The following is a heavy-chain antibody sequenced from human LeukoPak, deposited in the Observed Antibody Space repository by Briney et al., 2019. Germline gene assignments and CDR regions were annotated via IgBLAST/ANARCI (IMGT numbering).Heavy chain of an antibody. CDR3: ARDGWRLEGATRYFDY. CDR1: GYTFTAYY. D-gene: IGHD1-26*01. J-gene: IGHJ4*02. CDR2: INPNSGGT. V-gene: IGHV1-2*02. Sequence: ASVKVSCKTSGYTFTAYYMHWVRQAPGQGLEWMGWINPNSGGTNYAQKFQGRVTMTRDTSTSTVYMELSSLRSEDTAVYYCARDGWRLEGATRYFDYWGQGTLVTVSS.